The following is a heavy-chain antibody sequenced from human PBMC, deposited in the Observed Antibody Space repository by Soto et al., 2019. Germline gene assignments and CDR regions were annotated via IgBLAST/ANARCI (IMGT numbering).Heavy chain of an antibody. D-gene: IGHD6-6*01. CDR2: IIPILGIA. CDR3: ARDKEREYSSSSVGYYYYYMDV. J-gene: IGHJ6*03. Sequence: SVKVSFKASGGTFSSYTISWVRQAPGQGLEWMGRIIPILGIANYAQKFQGRVTIIADKSTSTAYMELSSLRSEDTAVYYCARDKEREYSSSSVGYYYYYMDVWGKGTTVTVSS. CDR1: GGTFSSYT. V-gene: IGHV1-69*04.